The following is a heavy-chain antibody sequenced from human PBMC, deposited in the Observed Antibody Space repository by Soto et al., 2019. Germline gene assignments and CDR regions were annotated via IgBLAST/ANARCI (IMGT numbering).Heavy chain of an antibody. V-gene: IGHV4-39*01. Sequence: SETLSLTCTVSGGSISSSSYYWGWIRQPPGKGLEWIGSIYYSGSTYYNPSLKSRVTISVDTSKNQFSLKLSSVTAADTAVYYCARLGPHDSSGYYYSQDVGYWGQGTLGTVS. CDR1: GGSISSSSYY. CDR3: ARLGPHDSSGYYYSQDVGY. D-gene: IGHD3-22*01. CDR2: IYYSGST. J-gene: IGHJ4*02.